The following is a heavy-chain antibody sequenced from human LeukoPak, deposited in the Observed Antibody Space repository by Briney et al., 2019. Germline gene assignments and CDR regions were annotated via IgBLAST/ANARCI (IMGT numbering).Heavy chain of an antibody. CDR1: GFPFSHYA. J-gene: IGHJ4*02. CDR2: IKQDGSEK. Sequence: PGGSLRLSCAASGFPFSHYAMHWVRQAPGKGLEWVANIKQDGSEKYYVDSVKGRFTISRDNAKNSLYLQMNSLRAEDTAVYYCASGGIAARLWGQGTLVTVSS. D-gene: IGHD6-6*01. V-gene: IGHV3-7*01. CDR3: ASGGIAARL.